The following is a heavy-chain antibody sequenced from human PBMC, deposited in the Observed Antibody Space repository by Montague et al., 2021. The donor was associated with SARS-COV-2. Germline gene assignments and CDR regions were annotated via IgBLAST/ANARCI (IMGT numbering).Heavy chain of an antibody. CDR3: ARGRTVTTFYSYYGMDV. D-gene: IGHD4-17*01. V-gene: IGHV4-34*01. CDR1: GGSFSGYY. Sequence: SETLSLTCAVYGGSFSGYYWSWIRQPPGKGLEWIGEINHSGSTNXNPSLRSRVTISVDTSKNQFSLKLSSLTAADTAVYYCARGRTVTTFYSYYGMDVWGQGTTVTVPS. CDR2: INHSGST. J-gene: IGHJ6*02.